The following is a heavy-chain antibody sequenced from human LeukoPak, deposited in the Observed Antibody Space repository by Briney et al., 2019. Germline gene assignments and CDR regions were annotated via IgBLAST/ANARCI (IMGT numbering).Heavy chain of an antibody. J-gene: IGHJ4*02. CDR3: ARGLPYCGGDCPYYFDY. V-gene: IGHV4-34*01. Sequence: SETLSLTCTVSGGSFSGYYCTWIRQPPGKGLEWIGEINHSGSANYNPSLKSRVTISVDTSKNQFSLKLSSVTAADTAVYYCARGLPYCGGDCPYYFDYWGQGTLVTVSS. CDR1: GGSFSGYY. CDR2: INHSGSA. D-gene: IGHD2-21*02.